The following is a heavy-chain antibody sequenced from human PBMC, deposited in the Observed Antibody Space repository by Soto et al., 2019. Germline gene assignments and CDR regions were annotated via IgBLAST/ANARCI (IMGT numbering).Heavy chain of an antibody. D-gene: IGHD6-13*01. CDR2: IYYSGST. CDR3: ARARYSKQPTPWFDP. J-gene: IGHJ5*02. V-gene: IGHV4-30-4*01. CDR1: GGSISSGDYY. Sequence: SETLSLTCTVSGGSISSGDYYWSWIRQPPGKGLEWIGYIYYSGSTYYNPSLKSRVTISVGTSKNQFSLKLSSVTAADTAVYYCARARYSKQPTPWFDPWGQGTLVTVSS.